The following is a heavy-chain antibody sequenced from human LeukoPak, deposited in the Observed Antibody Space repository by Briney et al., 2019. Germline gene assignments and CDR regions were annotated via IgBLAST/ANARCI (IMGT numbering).Heavy chain of an antibody. CDR1: GYTFTSYY. D-gene: IGHD3-10*01. CDR3: ARDKKSMYYYGPTIIGAPGY. CDR2: INPSGGST. J-gene: IGHJ4*02. V-gene: IGHV1-46*01. Sequence: ASVKVSCKASGYTFTSYYMHWVRQAPGQGLEWMGIINPSGGSTSYAQKFQGRVTMTRDTSTSTVYMELSSLRSEDTAVYYCARDKKSMYYYGPTIIGAPGYWGQGTLVTVSS.